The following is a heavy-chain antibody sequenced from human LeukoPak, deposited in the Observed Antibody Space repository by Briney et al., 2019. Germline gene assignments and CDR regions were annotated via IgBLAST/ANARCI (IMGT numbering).Heavy chain of an antibody. CDR3: ARDNGYCSSTSCSYFDY. CDR1: GFTFSSYS. V-gene: IGHV3-48*01. CDR2: ISSSSSTI. J-gene: IGHJ4*02. Sequence: GGSLRLSCAASGFTFSSYSMNWVRQAPGKGLEWVSYISSSSSTIYYADSVKGRFTISRDNAKNSLYLQMNSLRAEDTAVYYCARDNGYCSSTSCSYFDYWGQGTLVTVSS. D-gene: IGHD2-2*03.